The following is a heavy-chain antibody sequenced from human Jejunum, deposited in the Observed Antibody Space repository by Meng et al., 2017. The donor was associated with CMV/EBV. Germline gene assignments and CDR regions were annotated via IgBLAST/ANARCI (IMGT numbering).Heavy chain of an antibody. CDR3: VGPEGDIGGFNP. CDR2: IDRSGGI. CDR1: GGFLRPPA. D-gene: IGHD2-15*01. J-gene: IGHJ5*02. Sequence: QVQLPRWGAEAVWPTYRSSLTCAVQGGFLRPPAWRWIRQPPGKGLEWLGEIDRSGGINYNPSLKSRITVSIDTSRNLLSLKLDSVTAADTAVYYCVGPEGDIGGFNPWGQGTLVTVSS. V-gene: IGHV4-34*02.